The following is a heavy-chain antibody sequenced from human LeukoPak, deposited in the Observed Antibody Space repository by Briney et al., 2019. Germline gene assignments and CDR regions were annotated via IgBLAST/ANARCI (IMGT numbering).Heavy chain of an antibody. V-gene: IGHV4-4*07. CDR3: ASADSGWYLGY. CDR1: GGSISSYY. D-gene: IGHD1-26*01. Sequence: SETLSLTCSVSGGSISSYYWSWIRQPAGKGLEWIGRVYSSGSTNHNPSLKSRVTMSVDTSKNQFSLKLSSVTAADTAVYYCASADSGWYLGYWGQGTLVTVSS. CDR2: VYSSGST. J-gene: IGHJ4*02.